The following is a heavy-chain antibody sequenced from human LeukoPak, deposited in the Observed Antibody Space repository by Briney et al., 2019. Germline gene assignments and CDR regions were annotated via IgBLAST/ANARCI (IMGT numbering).Heavy chain of an antibody. CDR1: GFTFSSYA. V-gene: IGHV3-23*01. Sequence: GGSLRLSCAASGFTFSSYAMSWVRQAPGKGLEWVSAISGSAGSTYYADSVKGRFTISRDNSKNTLYLQMNSLRAEDTAVYYCAKDMGRRDGYNFDFDYWGQGTLVTVSS. CDR2: ISGSAGST. D-gene: IGHD5-24*01. CDR3: AKDMGRRDGYNFDFDY. J-gene: IGHJ4*02.